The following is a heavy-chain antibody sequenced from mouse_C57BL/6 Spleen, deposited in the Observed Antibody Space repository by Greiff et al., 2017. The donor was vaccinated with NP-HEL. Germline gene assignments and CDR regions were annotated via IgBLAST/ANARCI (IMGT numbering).Heavy chain of an antibody. CDR2: ISYDGSN. CDR3: ARDYYGSSYG. Sequence: EVKLLESGPGLVKPSQSLSLTCSVTGYSITSGYYWNWIRQFPGNKLEWMGYISYDGSNNYNPSLKNRISITRDTSKNQFFLKLNSVTTEDTATYYCARDYYGSSYGWGQGTLVTVSA. CDR1: GYSITSGYY. D-gene: IGHD1-1*01. J-gene: IGHJ3*01. V-gene: IGHV3-6*01.